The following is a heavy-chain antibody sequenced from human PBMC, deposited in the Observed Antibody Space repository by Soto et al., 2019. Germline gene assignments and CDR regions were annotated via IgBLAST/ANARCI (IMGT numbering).Heavy chain of an antibody. V-gene: IGHV3-23*01. CDR3: GKGTLATCTGVLCSPFDY. J-gene: IGHJ4*02. D-gene: IGHD2-8*02. CDR2: VTSDSRGT. CDR1: GFTFSSYA. Sequence: EVQLLESGGGLVQPGGSLRLSCAASGFTFSSYAMNWVRQAPGRRLEWVSSVTSDSRGTYYADSVKGRFTTSRDNSRNTLFLQRNGRGAGDPAKYYWGKGTLATCTGVLCSPFDYGAREPWSPSPQ.